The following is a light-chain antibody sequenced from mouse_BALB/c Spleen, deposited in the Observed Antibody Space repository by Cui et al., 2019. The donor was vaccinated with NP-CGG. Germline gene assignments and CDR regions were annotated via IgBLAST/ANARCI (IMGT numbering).Light chain of an antibody. J-gene: IGLJ1*01. V-gene: IGLV1*01. CDR3: ALWYSNHWV. CDR1: TGAVTTSNY. Sequence: QAVVTQESALATSPGETVTLTCRSRTGAVTTSNYANWVQEKPDHVFTGLIGGTNNRTPGVPARFSGSLIGDKAARTITGAQTEDEAIYFCALWYSNHWVFGGGTKLTVL. CDR2: GTN.